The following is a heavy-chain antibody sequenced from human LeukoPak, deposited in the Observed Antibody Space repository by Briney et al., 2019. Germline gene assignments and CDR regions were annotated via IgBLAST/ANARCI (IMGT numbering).Heavy chain of an antibody. Sequence: SETLSLTCAVYGGSFSGYYWSWIRQPPGKGLGWIGEINHSGSTNYNPSLKSRVTISVDTSKNQFSLKLSSVTAADTAVYYCAISSGMVTNNWFDPWGQGTLVTVSS. J-gene: IGHJ5*02. CDR2: INHSGST. CDR1: GGSFSGYY. V-gene: IGHV4-34*01. D-gene: IGHD5-18*01. CDR3: AISSGMVTNNWFDP.